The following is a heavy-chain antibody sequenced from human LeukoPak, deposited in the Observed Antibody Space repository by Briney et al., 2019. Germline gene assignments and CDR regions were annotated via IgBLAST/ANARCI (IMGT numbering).Heavy chain of an antibody. CDR2: IYYSGST. J-gene: IGHJ6*02. CDR1: GGSISSYY. Sequence: SETLSLTCTVSGGSISSYYWSWIRQPPGKGLEWIGYIYYSGSTNYNPSLKSRVTMSVDTSKNQFSLKLSSVTAADTAVYYCARDSPLEGFGELLTPWTLYGMDVWGQGTTVTVSS. V-gene: IGHV4-59*12. CDR3: ARDSPLEGFGELLTPWTLYGMDV. D-gene: IGHD3-10*01.